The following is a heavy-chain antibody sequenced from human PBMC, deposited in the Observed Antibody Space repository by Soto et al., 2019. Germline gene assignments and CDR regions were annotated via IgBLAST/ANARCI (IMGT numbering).Heavy chain of an antibody. CDR3: VREDILGVRSFDY. CDR1: GFTFSSYS. D-gene: IGHD3-9*01. Sequence: PGGSLRLSCVASGFTFSSYSVNWVRQAPGKGLEWISYISSGSKTIYYADSVKGRFTVSRDNAKNSQFLQMNSLRDEDTAVYYCVREDILGVRSFDYWGQGTLDTVSS. J-gene: IGHJ4*02. V-gene: IGHV3-48*02. CDR2: ISSGSKTI.